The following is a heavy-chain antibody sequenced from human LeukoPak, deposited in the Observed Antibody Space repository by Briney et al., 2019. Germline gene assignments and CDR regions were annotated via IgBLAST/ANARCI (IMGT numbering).Heavy chain of an antibody. CDR3: GIGGVYPTGWFDP. CDR2: IKGDGSTT. J-gene: IGHJ5*02. V-gene: IGHV3-74*01. D-gene: IGHD5/OR15-5a*01. CDR1: GFTFSNYW. Sequence: GGSLRLSCAASGFTFSNYWMHWVRQAPGKGLVWVSGIKGDGSTTTYADSVNGRFTISRDNARNTLYLQMNSLRADDSAVYYCGIGGVYPTGWFDPWGQGTLVTVSS.